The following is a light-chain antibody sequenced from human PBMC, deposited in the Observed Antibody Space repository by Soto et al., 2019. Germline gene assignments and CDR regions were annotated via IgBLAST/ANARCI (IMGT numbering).Light chain of an antibody. V-gene: IGKV3D-20*02. CDR2: GAS. CDR1: QSVNNNY. Sequence: VLTQSPGTLSLSPGERATLSCRASQSVNNNYLAWYQQKPGQSPRLLIYGASIRATAIPDRFSGSGSGTDFTLTVSRLEPEDSAVYYCQQRSNSPPWITFGQGTRLEIK. J-gene: IGKJ5*01. CDR3: QQRSNSPPWIT.